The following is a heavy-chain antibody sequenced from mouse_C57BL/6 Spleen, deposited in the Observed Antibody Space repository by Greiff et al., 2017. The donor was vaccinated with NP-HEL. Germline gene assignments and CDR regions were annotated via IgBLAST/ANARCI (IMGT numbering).Heavy chain of an antibody. Sequence: VQLQESGPGLVQPSPSLSITCTVSGFSLTSYGVHWVRQSPGKGLEWLGVIWSGGSTDYNAAFISRLSISKDNSQSQVFFKMNSLQSDDTAIYYCARRGTTVVAPYYYAMDYWGQGTSVTVSS. D-gene: IGHD1-1*01. V-gene: IGHV2-2*01. CDR1: GFSLTSYG. CDR3: ARRGTTVVAPYYYAMDY. J-gene: IGHJ4*01. CDR2: IWSGGST.